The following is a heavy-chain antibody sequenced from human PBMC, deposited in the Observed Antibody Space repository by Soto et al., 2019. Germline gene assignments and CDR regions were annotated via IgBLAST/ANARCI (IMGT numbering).Heavy chain of an antibody. CDR3: ARYYYYYYGMDV. V-gene: IGHV3-33*01. CDR1: GFTFSSYG. CDR2: IRYDGSNK. J-gene: IGHJ6*02. Sequence: PGGSLRLSCAASGFTFSSYGMHWVRQAPGKGLEWVAVIRYDGSNKYYADSVKGRFTISRDNSKNTLYLQMNSLRAEDTAVYYCARYYYYYYGMDVWGQGTTVTVSS.